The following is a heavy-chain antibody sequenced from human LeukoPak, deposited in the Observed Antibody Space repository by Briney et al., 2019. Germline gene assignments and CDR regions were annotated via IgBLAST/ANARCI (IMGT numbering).Heavy chain of an antibody. CDR3: AKDRTVGASYWYLDL. CDR2: ISSSSSYI. CDR1: GFTFSSYS. V-gene: IGHV3-21*04. J-gene: IGHJ2*01. Sequence: KTGGSLRLSCAASGFTFSSYSMNWVRQAPGKGLEWVSSISSSSSYIYYADSVKGRFTISRDSSKNTLFLHMNTLRAEDTAIYYCAKDRTVGASYWYLDLWGRGTLVTVSS. D-gene: IGHD1-26*01.